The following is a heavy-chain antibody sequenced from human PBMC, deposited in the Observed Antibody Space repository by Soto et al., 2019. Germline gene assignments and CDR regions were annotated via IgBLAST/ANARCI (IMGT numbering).Heavy chain of an antibody. V-gene: IGHV3-48*02. D-gene: IGHD3-3*01. CDR1: GFTVTDYG. Sequence: GGSLRLSCVVSGFTVTDYGMNWVRQAPGKGLEWVSYISSGGAPTYYADAVKGRFTISRDNAKNSLYLQMDSLRDEDTAVYYCARNPPGGDRWNGYYEYWGQGTQVTVSS. CDR2: ISSGGAPT. CDR3: ARNPPGGDRWNGYYEY. J-gene: IGHJ4*02.